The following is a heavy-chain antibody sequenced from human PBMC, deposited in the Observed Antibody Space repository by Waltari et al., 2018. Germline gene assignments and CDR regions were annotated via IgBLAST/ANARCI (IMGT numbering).Heavy chain of an antibody. CDR3: ARHEERYSYGQYYFDY. J-gene: IGHJ4*02. V-gene: IGHV5-10-1*03. D-gene: IGHD5-18*01. Sequence: EVQLVQSGAEVKKPGESLTISCKGSAYSFTSYWISWVRQMPGKGLEWMGRIDPSDSYTNYSPSFQGHVTISADKSISTAYLQWSSLKASDTAMYYCARHEERYSYGQYYFDYWGQGTLVTVSS. CDR2: IDPSDSYT. CDR1: AYSFTSYW.